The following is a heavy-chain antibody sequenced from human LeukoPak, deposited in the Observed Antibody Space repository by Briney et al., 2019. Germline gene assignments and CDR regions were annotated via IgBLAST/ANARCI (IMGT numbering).Heavy chain of an antibody. CDR3: ARVRSIAAAGTGEYFDY. D-gene: IGHD6-13*01. V-gene: IGHV4-61*01. Sequence: SETLSLTCTVSGGSVSSGSYYWSWIRQPPGKGLEWIGYIYYSGSTNYNPSLKSRVTISVDTSKNQFSLKLGSVTAADTAVYYCARVRSIAAAGTGEYFDYWGQGTLVTVSS. J-gene: IGHJ4*02. CDR1: GGSVSSGSYY. CDR2: IYYSGST.